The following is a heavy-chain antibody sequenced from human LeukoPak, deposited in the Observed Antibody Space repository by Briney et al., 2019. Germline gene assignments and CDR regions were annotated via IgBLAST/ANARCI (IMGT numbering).Heavy chain of an antibody. J-gene: IGHJ4*02. CDR2: INHSGST. CDR1: GGSISSSSYY. V-gene: IGHV4-39*07. Sequence: KPSETLSLTCTVSGGSISSSSYYWGWIRQPPGKGLEWVGEINHSGSTNYNPSLKSRVTISVDTSKNQFSLKLSSVTAADTAVYYCARLPLAATLVRPSYYFDYWGQGTLVTVSS. D-gene: IGHD2-15*01. CDR3: ARLPLAATLVRPSYYFDY.